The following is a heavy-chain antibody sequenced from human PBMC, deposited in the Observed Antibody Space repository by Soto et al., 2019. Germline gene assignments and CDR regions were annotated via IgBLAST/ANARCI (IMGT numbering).Heavy chain of an antibody. CDR1: GFSFSSYG. J-gene: IGHJ6*02. CDR2: ISYDGSQK. D-gene: IGHD1-26*01. V-gene: IGHV3-30*18. Sequence: GGSLRLSCAASGFSFSSYGMHWVRQAPGKGLEWVAVISYDGSQKYYADSVKGRFTISRDNSKNTLYLQMNSLRGEDKAVYYCAKDLVGGVRYYYGMDVWGQGTTVTVSS. CDR3: AKDLVGGVRYYYGMDV.